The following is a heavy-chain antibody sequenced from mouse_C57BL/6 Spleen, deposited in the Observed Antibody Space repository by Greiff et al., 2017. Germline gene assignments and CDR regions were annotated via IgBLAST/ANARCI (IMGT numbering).Heavy chain of an antibody. CDR3: TNFLYYYGCLFDY. Sequence: EVMLVESGGGLVQPGGSMKLSCVASGFTFSNYWMNWVRQSPEKGLEWVAQIRLKSDNYATNYAESVKGRFTISRDDSKSSVYLQMNNLRAEDTGIYYCTNFLYYYGCLFDYWGQGTTLTVSS. V-gene: IGHV6-3*01. CDR1: GFTFSNYW. J-gene: IGHJ2*01. D-gene: IGHD1-1*01. CDR2: IRLKSDNYAT.